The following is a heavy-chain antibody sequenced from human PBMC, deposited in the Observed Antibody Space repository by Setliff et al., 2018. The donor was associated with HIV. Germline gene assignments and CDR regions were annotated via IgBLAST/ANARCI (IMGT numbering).Heavy chain of an antibody. D-gene: IGHD6-13*01. CDR2: ISLSGGST. V-gene: IGHV3-23*01. Sequence: GGSLRLSCAASGITLSNYAMSWVRQAPGKGLEWVSGISLSGGSTYYADSVKGRFTIFRDKSKKTLYLQMSSLRVEDTAVYYCAKDRQQLDPREFDYWGQGTLVTVSS. CDR1: GITLSNYA. CDR3: AKDRQQLDPREFDY. J-gene: IGHJ4*02.